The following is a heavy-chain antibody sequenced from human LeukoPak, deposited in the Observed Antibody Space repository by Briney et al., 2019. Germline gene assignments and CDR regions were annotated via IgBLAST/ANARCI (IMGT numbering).Heavy chain of an antibody. V-gene: IGHV3-21*01. D-gene: IGHD3-22*01. CDR1: EFTFSSYS. J-gene: IGHJ4*02. CDR3: ARDSSYESSGDFDY. Sequence: PGGSLPLSCPASEFTFSSYSMNWVRQAPGKGLEWVSSISSSSSYIYYADSVKGRFTISRDNAKNSVYLQMNSLRVEDTAVYYCARDSSYESSGDFDYWGQGTLVTVSS. CDR2: ISSSSSYI.